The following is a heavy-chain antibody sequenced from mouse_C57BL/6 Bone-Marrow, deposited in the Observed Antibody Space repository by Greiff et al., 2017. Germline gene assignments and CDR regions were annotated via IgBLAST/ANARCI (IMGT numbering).Heavy chain of an antibody. D-gene: IGHD1-1*01. V-gene: IGHV1-64*01. CDR3: ARRGYGSSYCYVDV. CDR2: IHPNSGST. Sequence: QVQLQQPGAELVKPGASVKLSCKASGYTFTSYWMHWVKQRPGQGLEWIGMIHPNSGSTNYNEKFKSKATLTVDKSSSTAYMQLSSLTSEDYAVYYCARRGYGSSYCYVDVWGTGTTVTVSS. CDR1: GYTFTSYW. J-gene: IGHJ1*03.